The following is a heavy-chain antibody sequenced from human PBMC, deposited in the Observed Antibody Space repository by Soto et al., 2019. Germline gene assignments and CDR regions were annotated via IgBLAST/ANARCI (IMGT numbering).Heavy chain of an antibody. CDR3: ARDLWGYCGADCYPLDV. V-gene: IGHV4-59*01. Sequence: SETLSLTCTVSGGSISSYYWSWIRQPPGKGLEWIGYMYNTGSTIYNPSLKSRVTISVDTSKNQFSLKLNSVTAADTAVYYCARDLWGYCGADCYPLDVWGQGTTVPVSS. CDR2: MYNTGST. J-gene: IGHJ6*02. D-gene: IGHD2-21*02. CDR1: GGSISSYY.